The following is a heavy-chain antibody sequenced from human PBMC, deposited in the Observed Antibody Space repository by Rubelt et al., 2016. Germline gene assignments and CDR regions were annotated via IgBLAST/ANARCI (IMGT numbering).Heavy chain of an antibody. CDR2: IWYDGSNK. J-gene: IGHJ3*02. D-gene: IGHD6-13*01. CDR1: GFTFSSYG. CDR3: ARDRAGSSSWYPVFGAFDI. V-gene: IGHV3-33*01. Sequence: QVQLVESGGGVVQPGRSLRLSCAASGFTFSSYGMHWVRQAPGKGLEWVAVIWYDGSNKYYADSVKGRVTSSRDKSKNPLDLRMNSLRAEDTAVYYCARDRAGSSSWYPVFGAFDIWGQGTMVTVSS.